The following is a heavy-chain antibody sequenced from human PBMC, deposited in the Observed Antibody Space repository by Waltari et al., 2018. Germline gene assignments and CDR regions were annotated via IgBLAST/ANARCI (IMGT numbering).Heavy chain of an antibody. CDR3: ATLTISDY. CDR2: YDPEYGET. CDR1: GYTLTELS. D-gene: IGHD3-3*02. J-gene: IGHJ4*02. Sequence: QVQLVQSGAEVKKPGASVKVSCKVSGYTLTELSRHWVRQAPGRGLDCIGGYDPEYGETIYAQKFQCRVTMTEDTSTDTAYMELSSLRSEDTAVYYCATLTISDYWGQGTLVTVSS. V-gene: IGHV1-24*01.